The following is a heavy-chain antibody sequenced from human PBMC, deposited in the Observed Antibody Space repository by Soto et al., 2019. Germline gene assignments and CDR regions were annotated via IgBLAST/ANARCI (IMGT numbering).Heavy chain of an antibody. CDR2: ISGSGGST. D-gene: IGHD5-18*01. V-gene: IGHV3-23*01. CDR3: AKFLNPVDTAMVIEDWCDP. Sequence: EVQLLESGGGLVQPGGSLRLSCAASGFTFSSYAMSWVRQAPGKWLEWVSAISGSGGSTYYADSVKGRFTISRDNSKNALYLQMNSLRAEDTAVYYCAKFLNPVDTAMVIEDWCDPWGQGTMVTVSS. J-gene: IGHJ5*02. CDR1: GFTFSSYA.